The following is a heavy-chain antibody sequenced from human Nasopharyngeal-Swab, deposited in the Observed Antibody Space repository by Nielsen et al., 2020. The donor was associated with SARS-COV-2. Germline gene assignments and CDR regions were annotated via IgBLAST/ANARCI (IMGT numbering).Heavy chain of an antibody. CDR2: INHSGST. J-gene: IGHJ4*02. Sequence: SDTLSLTCAVYGGSFSGYYWSWIRQPPGKGLEWIGEINHSGSTNYNPSLKSRVTISVDTSKNQFSLKLSSVTAADTAVYYCASYCGGDCYAFDYWGQGTLVTSPQ. V-gene: IGHV4-34*01. CDR3: ASYCGGDCYAFDY. CDR1: GGSFSGYY. D-gene: IGHD2-21*02.